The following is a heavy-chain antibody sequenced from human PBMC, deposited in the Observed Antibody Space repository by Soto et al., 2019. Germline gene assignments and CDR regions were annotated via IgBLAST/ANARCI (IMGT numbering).Heavy chain of an antibody. CDR3: AKDIVVVPAGMDAFDI. J-gene: IGHJ3*02. V-gene: IGHV3-23*01. CDR2: ISGSGGTT. Sequence: PGGSLRLSCAASGCTFSRYALSWVRQTPGKGLEWVSSISGSGGTTDHADSVKGRFTISRDNSKNTLYLQMNSLRAEDTAVYYCAKDIVVVPAGMDAFDIWGQGTMVTVSS. D-gene: IGHD2-2*01. CDR1: GCTFSRYA.